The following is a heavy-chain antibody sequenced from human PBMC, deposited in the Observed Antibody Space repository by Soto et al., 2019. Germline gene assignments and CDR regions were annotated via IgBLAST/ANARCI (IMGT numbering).Heavy chain of an antibody. V-gene: IGHV3-15*07. CDR2: IKSKTDGGTT. CDR3: TTERPPQIVATIWNGPYYFDY. D-gene: IGHD5-12*01. Sequence: GGSLRLSCAASGFTFSNAWMNWVRQAPGKGLEWVGRIKSKTDGGTTDYAAPVKGRFTISRDDSKNTLYLQMNSLKTEDTAVYYCTTERPPQIVATIWNGPYYFDYWGQGTLVTVSS. CDR1: GFTFSNAW. J-gene: IGHJ4*02.